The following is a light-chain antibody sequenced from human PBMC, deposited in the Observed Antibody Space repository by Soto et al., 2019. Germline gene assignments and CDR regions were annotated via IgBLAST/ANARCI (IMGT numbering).Light chain of an antibody. V-gene: IGKV1-27*01. CDR2: AAS. J-gene: IGKJ1*01. CDR3: QKYNSAPWT. Sequence: DIQMTQSPSSLSTSVGDRVTITCRASQGIGNYLAWYQQKPGKVPKLLIYAASTLQSGVPTRFSSSGSGTDFTLTISSLQPEDVATYYCQKYNSAPWTFGQGTKVEIK. CDR1: QGIGNY.